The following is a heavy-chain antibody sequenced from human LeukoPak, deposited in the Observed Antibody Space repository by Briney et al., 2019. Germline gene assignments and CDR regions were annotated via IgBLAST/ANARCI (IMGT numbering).Heavy chain of an antibody. J-gene: IGHJ4*02. CDR3: ARDAYYYDSSGYHDY. D-gene: IGHD3-22*01. CDR2: MYSGGST. V-gene: IGHV3-53*01. Sequence: GGSQSLCCASSGFIDNRYYMRGLRQAPERGLEWVSVMYSGGSTYYADSVKGRFTISRDNSKNTLYLQMNSLRAEDTAVYYCARDAYYYDSSGYHDYWGQGTLVTVSS. CDR1: GFIDNRYY.